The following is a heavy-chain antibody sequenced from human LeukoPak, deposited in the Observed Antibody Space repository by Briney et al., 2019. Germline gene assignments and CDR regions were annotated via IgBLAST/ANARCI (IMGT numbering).Heavy chain of an antibody. CDR1: GGSSSDYY. D-gene: IGHD2-8*01. J-gene: IGHJ4*02. V-gene: IGHV4-59*08. CDR3: ARGWLIGAPGVYYFED. CDR2: IYYRGGT. Sequence: SETLSLTCTVSGGSSSDYYWSWIRQPPGKGLEWIGYIYYRGGTNYNPSLGRRVTISGDMSKNEFSLKLTSVTAADTAVYYCARGWLIGAPGVYYFEDWGQGTLVTVSS.